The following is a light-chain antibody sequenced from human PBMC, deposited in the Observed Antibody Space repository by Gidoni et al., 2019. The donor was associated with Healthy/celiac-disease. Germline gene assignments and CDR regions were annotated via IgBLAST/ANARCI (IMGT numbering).Light chain of an antibody. CDR1: QSISSY. CDR3: QQSYSTPWT. CDR2: AAS. Sequence: DIQMTQSPSSLSASVGDRVTITCQASQSISSYLNWYQQKPGKAPKLLIYAASSLQSGVPSRFSGSGSGTDFTLTISSLQPEDFATYYCQQSYSTPWTFGQXTQVEIK. V-gene: IGKV1-39*01. J-gene: IGKJ1*01.